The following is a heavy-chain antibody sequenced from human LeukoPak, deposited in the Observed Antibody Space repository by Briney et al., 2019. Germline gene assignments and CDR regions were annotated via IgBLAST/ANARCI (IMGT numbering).Heavy chain of an antibody. CDR2: IIPIFGTA. Sequence: SVKVSCKASGYTFSMYNMHWVRQAPGQGLEWMGGIIPIFGTANYAQKFQGRVTITADESTSTAYMELSSLRSEDTAVYYCARAEYSYGYRLDYYYYYMDVWGKGTTVTVSS. D-gene: IGHD5-18*01. J-gene: IGHJ6*03. CDR3: ARAEYSYGYRLDYYYYYMDV. V-gene: IGHV1-69*13. CDR1: GYTFSMYN.